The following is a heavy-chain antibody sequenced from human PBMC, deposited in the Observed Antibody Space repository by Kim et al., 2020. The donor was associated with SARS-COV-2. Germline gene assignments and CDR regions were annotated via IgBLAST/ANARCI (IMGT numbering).Heavy chain of an antibody. D-gene: IGHD1-7*01. CDR2: INPNSGGT. V-gene: IGHV1-2*06. Sequence: ASVKVSCKASGYTFTGYYMHWVRQAPGQGLEWMGRINPNSGGTNYAQKFQGRVTMTRDTSISTAYMELSRLRSDDTAVYYCFLGLELRAPRGRIGYWGQGTLVTVSS. J-gene: IGHJ4*02. CDR1: GYTFTGYY. CDR3: FLGLELRAPRGRIGY.